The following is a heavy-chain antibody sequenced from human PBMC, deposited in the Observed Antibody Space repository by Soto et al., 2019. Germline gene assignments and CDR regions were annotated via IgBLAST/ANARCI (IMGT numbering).Heavy chain of an antibody. CDR1: GFTFSSYA. CDR2: ISGSGGTT. J-gene: IGHJ4*02. V-gene: IGHV3-23*01. CDR3: AKAQTGTTRGYFDY. Sequence: EVQLLESGGGLVQPGGALRLSCAASGFTFSSYAMSWVRQAPGKGLEWVSAISGSGGTTYYTDSVKGRFSISRDNSKNTLYLQMNSLRAEDTAVYYCAKAQTGTTRGYFDYWGQGTLVTVSS. D-gene: IGHD1-7*01.